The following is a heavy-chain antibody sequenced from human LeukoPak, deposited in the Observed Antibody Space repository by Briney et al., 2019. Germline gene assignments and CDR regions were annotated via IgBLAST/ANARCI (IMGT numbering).Heavy chain of an antibody. CDR3: ARGYGNYGY. V-gene: IGHV3-7*01. CDR1: GFTFSSYW. D-gene: IGHD4-17*01. Sequence: GGSLRLSCAASGFTFSSYWMSWVRQAPGKGLEWVANMKQDGSEKNYVDSVKGRFTISRDNAKNSLYLQMNTLRVEDTAVYYCARGYGNYGYWGQGTLVTVSS. J-gene: IGHJ4*02. CDR2: MKQDGSEK.